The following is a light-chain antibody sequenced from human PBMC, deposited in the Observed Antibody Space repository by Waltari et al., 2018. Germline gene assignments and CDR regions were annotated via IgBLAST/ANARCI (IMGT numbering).Light chain of an antibody. Sequence: DIVMTQTPDSLALSLGDRDTLNGECSQSLLYTSSNENYLAWYQHKPGQPPKLLIYWASTRKTGVPDRFSGSGSGTDFILTISSLQAEDVAVYYCQQYYTTPLTFGGGTKVVI. CDR3: QQYYTTPLT. J-gene: IGKJ4*01. CDR1: QSLLYTSSNENY. V-gene: IGKV4-1*01. CDR2: WAS.